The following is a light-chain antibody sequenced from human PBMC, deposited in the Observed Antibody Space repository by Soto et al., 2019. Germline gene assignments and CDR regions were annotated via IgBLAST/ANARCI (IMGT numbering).Light chain of an antibody. CDR1: QSVSSN. Sequence: EIVMTQSPATLSVSPGERATLSCRASQSVSSNLAWYQQKPGQAPRLLIYGASTRATGIPARFSGSGSGTEFTLTISSLQSEDFAVYYCQQYNNWLLITFGQGTRLEI. V-gene: IGKV3-15*01. J-gene: IGKJ5*01. CDR3: QQYNNWLLIT. CDR2: GAS.